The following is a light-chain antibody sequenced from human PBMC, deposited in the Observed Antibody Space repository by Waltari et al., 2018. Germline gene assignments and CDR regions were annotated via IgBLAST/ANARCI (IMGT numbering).Light chain of an antibody. J-gene: IGKJ5*01. V-gene: IGKV1-39*01. CDR1: QSSSDY. CDR2: AAS. Sequence: DIQMTQSPSSLSASVGDRVTITCRASQSSSDYLNWYQQKPGNAPKLLIYAASTLQSGVPSRCSGSGSGTDFALTISSLQPEDFATYYCQQSYSFGQGTRLEIK. CDR3: QQSYS.